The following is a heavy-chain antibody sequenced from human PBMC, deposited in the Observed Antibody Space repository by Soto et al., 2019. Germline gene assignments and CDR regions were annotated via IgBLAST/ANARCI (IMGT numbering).Heavy chain of an antibody. CDR2: INAGNGNT. V-gene: IGHV1-3*01. J-gene: IGHJ6*04. D-gene: IGHD2-2*01. CDR3: VIKVCSSTSCYLVG. CDR1: GYTFTSYA. Sequence: ASVKVSCKASGYTFTSYAMHWVRQAPGQRLEWMGWINAGNGNTKYSQKFQGRVTITRDTSASTAYMELSSLRSEDTAVYYRVIKVCSSTSCYLVGWGKGTTVTVFS.